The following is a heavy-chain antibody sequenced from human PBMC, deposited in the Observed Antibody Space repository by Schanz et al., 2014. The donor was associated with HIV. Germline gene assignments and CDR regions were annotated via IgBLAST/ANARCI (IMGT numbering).Heavy chain of an antibody. V-gene: IGHV4-30-2*01. CDR3: ARGGRSNWFDP. CDR1: GDSISSGGYS. D-gene: IGHD1-26*01. CDR2: IYHVGST. Sequence: QLQLQESGSRLVKPSQTLSLTCAISGDSISSGGYSWSWIRQPPGKGLEWIGYIYHVGSTQYNPSLKGRVTISIDTSKNQFSLNPPSVTAADTAMYYCARGGRSNWFDPWGQGTLVTVSS. J-gene: IGHJ5*02.